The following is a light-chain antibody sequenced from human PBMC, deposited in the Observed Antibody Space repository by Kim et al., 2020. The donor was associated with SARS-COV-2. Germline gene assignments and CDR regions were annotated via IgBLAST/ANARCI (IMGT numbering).Light chain of an antibody. CDR2: DVT. CDR3: SSYTSSSTPL. V-gene: IGLV2-14*03. CDR1: SSDVGGYNY. Sequence: QSALTQPASVSGSPGQSITISCSGTSSDVGGYNYVSWYQQYPGKAPKLMIYDVTSRPSGVSNRFSGSKSGNTASLTISGLQAEDEADYYCSSYTSSSTPLFGGGTQLTVL. J-gene: IGLJ2*01.